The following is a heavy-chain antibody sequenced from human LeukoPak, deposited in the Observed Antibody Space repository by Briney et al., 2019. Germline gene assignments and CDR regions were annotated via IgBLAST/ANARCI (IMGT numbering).Heavy chain of an antibody. CDR1: GGSISSSSYY. CDR2: IYYSGTT. Sequence: SETLSLTCTVSGGSISSSSYYWGWIRQPPGKGLEWIGSIYYSGTTYYNPSLKSRVTISVDTSKNQSSLKLSSVTAADTAVYYCARHWLGIQDFDCWGQGTLVTVSS. V-gene: IGHV4-39*01. CDR3: ARHWLGIQDFDC. J-gene: IGHJ4*02. D-gene: IGHD6-19*01.